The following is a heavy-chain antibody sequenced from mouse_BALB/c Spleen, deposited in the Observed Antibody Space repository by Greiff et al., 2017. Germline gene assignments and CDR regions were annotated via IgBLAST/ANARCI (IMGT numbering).Heavy chain of an antibody. J-gene: IGHJ4*01. CDR3: ARRGGSDYHYAMDY. CDR2: IYPGDGDT. D-gene: IGHD2-4*01. V-gene: IGHV1-80*01. CDR1: GYAFSSYW. Sequence: VQLQQSGAELVRPGSSVKISCKASGYAFSSYWMNWVKQRPGQGLEWIGQIYPGDGDTNYNGKFKGKATLTADKSSSTAYMQLSSLTSEDSAVYFCARRGGSDYHYAMDYWGQGTSVTVSS.